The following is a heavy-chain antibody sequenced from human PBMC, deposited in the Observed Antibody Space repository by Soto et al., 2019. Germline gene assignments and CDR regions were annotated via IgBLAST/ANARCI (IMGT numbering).Heavy chain of an antibody. D-gene: IGHD2-2*01. Sequence: KPSETLSLTCTVSGGSISSGGYYWSWIRQHPGKGLEWIGYIYYSGSTYYNPSLKSRVTISVDTSKNQFSLKLSSVTAADTAVYYCARGVYCSSTSCYSSPGPYGMDVWGQGTTVTVSS. J-gene: IGHJ6*02. CDR1: GGSISSGGYY. CDR3: ARGVYCSSTSCYSSPGPYGMDV. CDR2: IYYSGST. V-gene: IGHV4-31*02.